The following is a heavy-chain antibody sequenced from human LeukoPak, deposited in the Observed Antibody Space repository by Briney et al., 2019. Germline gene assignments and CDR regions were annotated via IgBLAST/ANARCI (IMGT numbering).Heavy chain of an antibody. J-gene: IGHJ4*02. V-gene: IGHV3-53*05. CDR2: MYSGGST. CDR1: GFTVSSNY. D-gene: IGHD6-19*01. Sequence: PGGSLRLSCAASGFTVSSNYMNWVRQAPGKGLEWVSVMYSGGSTYYADSVKGRFTISRDNSKNTLYLQMNNLRSEDTAVYYCARVGVGTVAGNYFDDWGQGTLVTVSS. CDR3: ARVGVGTVAGNYFDD.